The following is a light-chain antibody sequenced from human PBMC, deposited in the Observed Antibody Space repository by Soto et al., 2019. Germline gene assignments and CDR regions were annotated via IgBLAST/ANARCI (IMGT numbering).Light chain of an antibody. J-gene: IGKJ1*01. CDR1: QSISSY. CDR2: AAS. Sequence: DIQMTKSPSSLSASVGDRVTITCRASQSISSYLNWYQQKPGKAPKLLIYAASSLQSGVPSRFSGSGSGTDFTLTISSLQPEDFATYYCQQSYSTPPTFGQGTNVDI. V-gene: IGKV1-39*01. CDR3: QQSYSTPPT.